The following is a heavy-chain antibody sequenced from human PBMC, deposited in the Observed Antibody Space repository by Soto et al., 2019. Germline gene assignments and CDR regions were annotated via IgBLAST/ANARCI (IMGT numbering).Heavy chain of an antibody. Sequence: SETLSLTCTVSGGSISSYYWSWIRQPPGKGLEWIGYIYYSGSSNYNPSLKSRVTISVYTSKNQFSLKLSSVTAADTAVYYCARDVRIAVAGTGSWFDPWGPGTLVTVSS. CDR2: IYYSGSS. J-gene: IGHJ5*02. CDR1: GGSISSYY. CDR3: ARDVRIAVAGTGSWFDP. D-gene: IGHD6-19*01. V-gene: IGHV4-59*01.